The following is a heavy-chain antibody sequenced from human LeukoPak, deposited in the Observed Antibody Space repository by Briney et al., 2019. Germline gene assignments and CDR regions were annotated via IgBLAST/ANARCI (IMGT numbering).Heavy chain of an antibody. CDR2: IRGSGGST. D-gene: IGHD6-13*01. J-gene: IGHJ4*02. CDR1: GFTFTSYA. CDR3: APPPRIAAAGYDY. V-gene: IGHV3-23*01. Sequence: GGSLRLSCAASGFTFTSYAMSWVRQAPGRGLEWVSSIRGSGGSTYYADSVKGRFTISRDNSKNTLYLQMNSLRAEDTAVYYCAPPPRIAAAGYDYWGQGTLVTVSS.